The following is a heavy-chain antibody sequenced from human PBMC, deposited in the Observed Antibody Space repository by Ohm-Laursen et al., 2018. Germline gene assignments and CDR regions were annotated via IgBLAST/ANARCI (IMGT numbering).Heavy chain of an antibody. D-gene: IGHD1-14*01. CDR3: ARDYHSNVNAFDI. V-gene: IGHV4-31*03. J-gene: IGHJ3*02. CDR2: VYHTGTT. CDR1: GGSLISGGYY. Sequence: SQTLSLTCTVSGGSLISGGYYWAWIRQHPGKGLEWIGYVYHTGTTYYNTSLESRLTISVDTSKNQFSLKLSSVTAADTAVYYCARDYHSNVNAFDIWGQGTMVTVSS.